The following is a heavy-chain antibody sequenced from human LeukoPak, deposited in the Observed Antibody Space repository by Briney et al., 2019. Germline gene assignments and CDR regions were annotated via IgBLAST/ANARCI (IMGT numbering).Heavy chain of an antibody. CDR3: AKDRLGVSSLPDY. D-gene: IGHD2-8*01. CDR1: GFTVSSNY. J-gene: IGHJ4*02. V-gene: IGHV3-53*05. CDR2: IYSGGST. Sequence: QTGGSLRLSCAASGFTVSSNYMSWVRQAPAKGLECVSVIYSGGSTYYADSVKGRFTISRDNSKNTLYLQMNSLRAEDTAVYYCAKDRLGVSSLPDYWGQGTLVTVSS.